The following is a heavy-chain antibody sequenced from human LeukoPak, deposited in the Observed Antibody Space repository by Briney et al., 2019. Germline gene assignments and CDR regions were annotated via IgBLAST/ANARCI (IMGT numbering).Heavy chain of an antibody. CDR1: GFTLSSYA. CDR3: ARERGLTMIVVKGPDAFDI. J-gene: IGHJ3*02. D-gene: IGHD3-22*01. V-gene: IGHV3-21*01. Sequence: GGSLRLSCAASGFTLSSYAMSWVRQAPGKGLEWVSSISSSSSYIYYADSVKGRFTISRDNAKSSLYLQMNSLRAEDRAVYYCARERGLTMIVVKGPDAFDIWGQGTMVTVSS. CDR2: ISSSSSYI.